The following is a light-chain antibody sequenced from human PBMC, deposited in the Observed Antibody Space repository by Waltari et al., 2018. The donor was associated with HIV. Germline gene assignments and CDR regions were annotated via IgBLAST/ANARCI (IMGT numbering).Light chain of an antibody. Sequence: EIVMTQSPATLSVSPGERANISCRASPGGSSSLAWYQQTPGQAPRLLIHGASTRAAGIPARFSGSGSGTEFTLTISSLQSEDFAVYYCQQYYDWPLAFGGGTKVEIK. CDR1: PGGSSS. J-gene: IGKJ4*01. CDR3: QQYYDWPLA. CDR2: GAS. V-gene: IGKV3-15*01.